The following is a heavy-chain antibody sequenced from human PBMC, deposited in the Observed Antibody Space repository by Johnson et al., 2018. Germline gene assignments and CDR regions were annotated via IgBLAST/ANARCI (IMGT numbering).Heavy chain of an antibody. D-gene: IGHD6-19*01. CDR3: AHSSGWDDAFDI. Sequence: QVQLQESGPGLVKPSETXSLTCTVSGDSVTSGSYYWSWIRQPPGKGLEWIGNISYSGSTNYNPSLKTRVTISVDTSKNQFSLKLRSVTAADTAVYYCAHSSGWDDAFDIWGQGTMVTVSS. CDR1: GDSVTSGSYY. V-gene: IGHV4-61*01. CDR2: ISYSGST. J-gene: IGHJ3*02.